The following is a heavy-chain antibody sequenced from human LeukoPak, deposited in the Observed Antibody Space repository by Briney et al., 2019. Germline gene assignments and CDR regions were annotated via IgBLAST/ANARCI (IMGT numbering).Heavy chain of an antibody. Sequence: GSLRLSCAASGFTFSSYGMHWVRQAPGKGLEWVAVIWYDGSNKYYADSVKGRFTISRDNSKNTLYLQMNSLRAEDTAVYYCARDLYPAGYYYFDYWGQGTLVTVSS. CDR1: GFTFSSYG. CDR3: ARDLYPAGYYYFDY. J-gene: IGHJ4*02. D-gene: IGHD3-9*01. CDR2: IWYDGSNK. V-gene: IGHV3-33*01.